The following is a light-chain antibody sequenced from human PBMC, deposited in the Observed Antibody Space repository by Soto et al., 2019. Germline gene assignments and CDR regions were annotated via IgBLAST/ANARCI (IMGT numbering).Light chain of an antibody. CDR2: GAS. J-gene: IGKJ4*01. CDR3: QQYHKWPLT. Sequence: PGERATLSCRASQSVGSDYLAWYQQKPGQAPRILIFGASGRATGIPDRFSGSGSGTDFTLTISRLGPEDFAVYYCQQYHKWPLTFGGGTKVDIK. CDR1: QSVGSDY. V-gene: IGKV3-20*01.